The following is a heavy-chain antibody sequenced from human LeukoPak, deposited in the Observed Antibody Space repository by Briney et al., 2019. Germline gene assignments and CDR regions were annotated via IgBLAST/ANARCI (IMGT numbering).Heavy chain of an antibody. CDR2: ISSSSSYI. J-gene: IGHJ4*02. D-gene: IGHD3-3*01. Sequence: GGSLRLSCAASGFTFSSYSMNWVRQAPGKGLEWVSSISSSSSYIYYADSVKGRFTISRDNAKNSLYLQMNSLRAEDTAVYYCARDARETTIFGVVKAGSLDYWGQGTLVTVSS. V-gene: IGHV3-21*01. CDR1: GFTFSSYS. CDR3: ARDARETTIFGVVKAGSLDY.